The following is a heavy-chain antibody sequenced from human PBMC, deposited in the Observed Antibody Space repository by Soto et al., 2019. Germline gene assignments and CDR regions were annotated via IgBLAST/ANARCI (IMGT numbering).Heavy chain of an antibody. CDR3: ATSQKGYNWTYFDH. CDR2: VFYTGFT. V-gene: IGHV4-39*01. D-gene: IGHD1-20*01. J-gene: IGHJ4*02. CDR1: GGSISGSYYY. Sequence: QLQLQESGPGLVKPSETLSLTCAVSGGSISGSYYYWAWLRQSPGKGPEWIGSVFYTGFTSYNPSLESRASVSVNTSKSQFSRKLSAVTAADTAVYYCATSQKGYNWTYFDHWGQGALVTVSS.